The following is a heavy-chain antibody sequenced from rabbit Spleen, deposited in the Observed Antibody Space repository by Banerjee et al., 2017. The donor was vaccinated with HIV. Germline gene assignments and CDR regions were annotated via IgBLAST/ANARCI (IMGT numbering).Heavy chain of an antibody. J-gene: IGHJ4*01. CDR3: VRGASSSGYYSL. CDR2: IYPAFGAT. Sequence: QSLEESGGDLVKPGASLTLTCTASGFSFSSSDWIYWVRQAPGKGLEWVAFIYPAFGATDYASWVNGRFTISSHNAQSTLYLQLNSLTVADTATYFCVRGASSSGYYSLWGQGTLVTVS. D-gene: IGHD1-1*01. V-gene: IGHV1S40*01. CDR1: GFSFSSSDW.